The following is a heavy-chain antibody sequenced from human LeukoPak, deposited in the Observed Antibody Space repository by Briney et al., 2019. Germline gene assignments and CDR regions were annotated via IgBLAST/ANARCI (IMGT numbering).Heavy chain of an antibody. CDR1: GYTFRSYA. J-gene: IGHJ4*02. Sequence: ASVKVPCKASGYTFRSYALTWVRQAPGQGLEWMGWVSPYTGHTEYAQTFQGRVTMTADTSTTTSYLELRSLRSDDTAMYFCARESDYGGNYYYLDSWGQGTLVTVSS. V-gene: IGHV1-18*04. CDR2: VSPYTGHT. D-gene: IGHD4-23*01. CDR3: ARESDYGGNYYYLDS.